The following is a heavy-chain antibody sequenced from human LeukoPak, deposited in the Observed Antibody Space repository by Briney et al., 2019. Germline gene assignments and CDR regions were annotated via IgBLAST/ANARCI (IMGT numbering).Heavy chain of an antibody. CDR1: GFTFSSYS. CDR2: ISSSSHTI. V-gene: IGHV3-48*02. D-gene: IGHD1-26*01. Sequence: GGSLRLSCVGSGFTFSSYSMNWVRQVPGKGLEWVSYISSSSHTIYYADSVKGRFTISRDDAKNSMYLQMNSLREEDTAVYYCARDPGSYAFFDYWGQGTLVTVSS. CDR3: ARDPGSYAFFDY. J-gene: IGHJ4*02.